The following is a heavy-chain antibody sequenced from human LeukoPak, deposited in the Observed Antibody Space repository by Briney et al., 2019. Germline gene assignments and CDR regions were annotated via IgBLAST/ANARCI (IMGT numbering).Heavy chain of an antibody. CDR1: GFTFNSYA. V-gene: IGHV3-23*01. D-gene: IGHD3-16*01. CDR3: AKARSTLVLRSSFDY. J-gene: IGHJ4*02. Sequence: GGSLRLSCAASGFTFNSYAMSWVRQAPGKGLEWVSSISSGGSNTYYVDSVKGRFTISRDRSNNTVYLQMNSLRDEDTAKYFCAKARSTLVLRSSFDYWGQGALVTVSS. CDR2: ISSGGSNT.